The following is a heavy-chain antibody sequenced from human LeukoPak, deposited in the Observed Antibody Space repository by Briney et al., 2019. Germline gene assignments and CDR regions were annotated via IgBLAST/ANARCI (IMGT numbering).Heavy chain of an antibody. V-gene: IGHV3-7*01. Sequence: PGGSLRLSCEASGFPFSSNWLSWVRQAPGKGLEWVATMNHDGSEAYYVDSIKGRFTISRDNAKKSLYLQMNSLRAEDTAVYYCASSDVTWGQGTMVTVSS. CDR2: MNHDGSEA. CDR3: ASSDVT. J-gene: IGHJ3*01. D-gene: IGHD2/OR15-2a*01. CDR1: GFPFSSNW.